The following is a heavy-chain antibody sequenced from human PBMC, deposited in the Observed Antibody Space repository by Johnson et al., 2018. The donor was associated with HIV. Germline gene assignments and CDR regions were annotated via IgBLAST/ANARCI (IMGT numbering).Heavy chain of an antibody. Sequence: VQLVESGGGLVQPGGSLRLSCAASGFTFSSYWMSWVRQAPGNGLEWVANIKQDGSEKYYVDSVKGRFTISRDNANRSLFLQMNSLRAEDTALYFCARGGLGYQNIHDPFDIWGQGTMVTVSS. CDR3: ARGGLGYQNIHDPFDI. J-gene: IGHJ3*02. CDR2: IKQDGSEK. CDR1: GFTFSSYW. D-gene: IGHD2-2*01. V-gene: IGHV3-7*03.